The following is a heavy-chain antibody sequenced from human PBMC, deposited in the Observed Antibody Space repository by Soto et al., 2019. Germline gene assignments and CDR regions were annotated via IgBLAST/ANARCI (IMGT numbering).Heavy chain of an antibody. Sequence: QVQLQQWGAGLLKPSETLSLTCAVYGGSFSGYYWSWIRQPPGKGLEWIGEINHSGSTNYNPSLKSRVTISVDTSKNQFSLKLSSVTAADTAVYYCARVARGSTSCYAHHYGMDVWGQGTTVTVSS. CDR2: INHSGST. CDR1: GGSFSGYY. CDR3: ARVARGSTSCYAHHYGMDV. V-gene: IGHV4-34*01. J-gene: IGHJ6*02. D-gene: IGHD2-2*01.